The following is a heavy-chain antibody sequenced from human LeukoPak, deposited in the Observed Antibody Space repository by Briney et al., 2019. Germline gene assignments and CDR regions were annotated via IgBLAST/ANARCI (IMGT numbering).Heavy chain of an antibody. CDR3: ARDLLVVTAKGAFDI. CDR1: GFTFSHYE. V-gene: IGHV3-48*03. J-gene: IGHJ3*02. CDR2: MSSSGSTI. D-gene: IGHD2-21*02. Sequence: GGSVRLSCVASGFTFSHYEVYWVRQAPGRGLEWLTYMSSSGSTIYHADSVKGRFTVSRDNADNSMYLQMDSLRVEDTAVYYCARDLLVVTAKGAFDIWGQGTMVTVSS.